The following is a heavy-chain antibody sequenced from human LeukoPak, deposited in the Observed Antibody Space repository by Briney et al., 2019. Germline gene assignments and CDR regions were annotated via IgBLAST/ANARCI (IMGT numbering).Heavy chain of an antibody. CDR1: GYSFTSYW. CDR2: IYPGDSDT. D-gene: IGHD6-19*01. V-gene: IGHV5-51*01. CDR3: TRGWGGSGPGDF. J-gene: IGHJ4*02. Sequence: GESLKISCKGSGYSFTSYWIGWVRQMPGKGLEWMGIIYPGDSDTRYSPSFQGQVTISADKSISTAYLQVDSLGDEDTGVYYCTRGWGGSGPGDFWGQGTLVTVSS.